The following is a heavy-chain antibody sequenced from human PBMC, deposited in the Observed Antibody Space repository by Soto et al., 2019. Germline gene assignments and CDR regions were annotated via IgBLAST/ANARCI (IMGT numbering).Heavy chain of an antibody. Sequence: GGSLRLSCAASGFTFSSYAMSWVRQAPGKGLEWVSTVSGSGGSTYYADSVKGRFSISRDNSENTLFLQMNSLRSEDTAVYYCARDEYYYDSSGYYHMFDYWGQGTLVTVSS. J-gene: IGHJ4*02. CDR2: VSGSGGST. V-gene: IGHV3-23*01. CDR1: GFTFSSYA. CDR3: ARDEYYYDSSGYYHMFDY. D-gene: IGHD3-22*01.